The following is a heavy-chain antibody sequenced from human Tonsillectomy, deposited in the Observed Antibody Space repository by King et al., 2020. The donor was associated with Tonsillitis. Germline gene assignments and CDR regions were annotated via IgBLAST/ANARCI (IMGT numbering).Heavy chain of an antibody. J-gene: IGHJ6*02. CDR1: GFTFSSYV. CDR3: AKVPTASSYYYYGMDV. Sequence: VQLVESGGGLVQPGGSLRVSCAASGFTFSSYVMNLVRQAPGKGLEWVSGISGSGGGTYYADSVKGRFTISRDNSKNTLFLQMNSLRPEDTAVYYCAKVPTASSYYYYGMDVWGQGTTVTVSS. D-gene: IGHD1-26*01. V-gene: IGHV3-23*04. CDR2: ISGSGGGT.